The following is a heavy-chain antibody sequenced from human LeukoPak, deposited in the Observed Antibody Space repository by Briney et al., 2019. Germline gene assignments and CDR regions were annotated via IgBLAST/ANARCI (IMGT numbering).Heavy chain of an antibody. CDR1: GGSISSSSYY. D-gene: IGHD6-19*01. CDR3: ARTVYSSGWLFDY. J-gene: IGHJ4*02. CDR2: IYYSGST. Sequence: SETLSLTCTVSGGSISSSSYYWGWIRQPPGKGLEWIGSIYYSGSTYYNPSLKSRVTISVDTSKNQFSLKLSSVTAADTAVYYCARTVYSSGWLFDYWGQGTLVTVSS. V-gene: IGHV4-39*07.